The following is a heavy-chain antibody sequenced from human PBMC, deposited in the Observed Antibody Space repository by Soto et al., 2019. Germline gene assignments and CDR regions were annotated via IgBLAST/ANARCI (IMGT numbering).Heavy chain of an antibody. D-gene: IGHD5-18*01. CDR1: GFTFSSYA. V-gene: IGHV3-30-3*01. J-gene: IGHJ4*02. Sequence: SLRLSCAASGFTFSSYAMHWVRQAPGKGLEWVAVISYDGSNKYYADSVKGRFTISRDNSKNTLYLQMNSLRAEDTAVYYCARDQQGLWTYFEYWGQGTLVTVSS. CDR3: ARDQQGLWTYFEY. CDR2: ISYDGSNK.